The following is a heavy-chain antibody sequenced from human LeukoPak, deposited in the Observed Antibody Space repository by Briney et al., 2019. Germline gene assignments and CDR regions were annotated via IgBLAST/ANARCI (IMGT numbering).Heavy chain of an antibody. Sequence: LSLTCTVSGGSISSSSYYWGWIRQPPGKGLEWVSYISSSGSTIYYADSVKGRFTISRDNAKNSLYLQMNSLRAEDTAVYYCARVWYYYDSSGYSGSLDYWGQGTLVTVSS. V-gene: IGHV3-11*04. CDR3: ARVWYYYDSSGYSGSLDY. D-gene: IGHD3-22*01. CDR1: GGSISSSSYY. J-gene: IGHJ4*02. CDR2: ISSSGSTI.